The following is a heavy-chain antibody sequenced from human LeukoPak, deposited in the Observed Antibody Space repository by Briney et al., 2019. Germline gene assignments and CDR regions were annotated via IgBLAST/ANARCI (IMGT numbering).Heavy chain of an antibody. J-gene: IGHJ5*02. V-gene: IGHV3-66*01. CDR1: GFTVSSNY. CDR2: IFSGGST. Sequence: PEGSLRLSCTASGFTVSSNYMTWVRQAPGKGLEWVSLIFSGGSTYYADSVKGRFTISRDNSKNTLYLQMNSLRAEDTAVYYCARVLPSVTNWFDPWGQGTLVTVSS. D-gene: IGHD4-17*01. CDR3: ARVLPSVTNWFDP.